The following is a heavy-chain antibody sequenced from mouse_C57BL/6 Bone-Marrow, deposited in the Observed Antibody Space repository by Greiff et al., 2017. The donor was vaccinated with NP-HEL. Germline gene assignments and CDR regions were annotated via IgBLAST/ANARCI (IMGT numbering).Heavy chain of an antibody. CDR1: GFSLTSYG. V-gene: IGHV2-2*01. CDR3: ARELTGTGY. Sequence: QVQLQQSGPGLVQPSQSLSITCTVSGFSLTSYGVHWVRQSPGKGLEWLGVIWSGGSTDYNEDFISRRSISKDNSKSQVFFKMNSLQADDTAIYYCARELTGTGYWGQGTPLTVSS. D-gene: IGHD4-1*01. J-gene: IGHJ2*01. CDR2: IWSGGST.